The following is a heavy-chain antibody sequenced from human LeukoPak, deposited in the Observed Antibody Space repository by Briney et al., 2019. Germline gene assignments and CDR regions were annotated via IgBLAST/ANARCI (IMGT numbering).Heavy chain of an antibody. CDR1: GFTFSSYG. CDR2: ISYDGSNK. Sequence: GRSLRLSCAASGFTFSSYGMHWVRQAPGKGLEWVAVISYDGSNKYYADSVKGRFTISRDNSKNTLYLQMNSLRAEDTAVYYCAKDHEAAADYYYGMDVWGQGTTVTVSS. D-gene: IGHD6-13*01. CDR3: AKDHEAAADYYYGMDV. J-gene: IGHJ6*02. V-gene: IGHV3-30*18.